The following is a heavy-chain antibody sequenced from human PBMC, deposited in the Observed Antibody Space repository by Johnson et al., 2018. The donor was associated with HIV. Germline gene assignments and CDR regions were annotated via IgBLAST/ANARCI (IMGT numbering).Heavy chain of an antibody. J-gene: IGHJ3*02. CDR1: GFTFSDYY. CDR3: ARGAYLRIAAAGTDAFDI. V-gene: IGHV3-11*04. D-gene: IGHD6-13*01. Sequence: QVKLVESGGGLVKPGGSLRLSCAASGFTFSDYYMSWIRQAPGKGLEWVSYISSSGSTIYYADSVKGRFTISRDNAKNTLYLQMNSLRAEYTAVYYCARGAYLRIAAAGTDAFDIWGQGTMVTVSS. CDR2: ISSSGSTI.